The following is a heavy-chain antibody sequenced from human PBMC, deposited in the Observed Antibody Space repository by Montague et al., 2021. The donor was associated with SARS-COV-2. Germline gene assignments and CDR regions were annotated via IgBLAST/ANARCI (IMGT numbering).Heavy chain of an antibody. CDR2: IYSGGST. Sequence: SLRLSCAASGFTVSSSYMSWVRQAPGKGLEWVSVIYSGGSTYYADSVKGRFTISRDNSKNTLYLQMNSLRAEDTAVYYCARAPFDDFWSGYTYYFDYWGQGTLVTVSS. J-gene: IGHJ4*02. D-gene: IGHD3-3*01. CDR3: ARAPFDDFWSGYTYYFDY. CDR1: GFTVSSSY. V-gene: IGHV3-53*01.